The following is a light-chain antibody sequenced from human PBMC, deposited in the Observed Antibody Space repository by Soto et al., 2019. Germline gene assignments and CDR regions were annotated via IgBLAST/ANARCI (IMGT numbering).Light chain of an antibody. V-gene: IGKV3-11*01. CDR3: QQRQYWPPIT. Sequence: VLSQSPATLSLSPGERATLSCRASQSVSSYLAWYQQKPGQAPRLLIYDTSNRATGVPARFSGSGSGTDFTLTISSLEPKDCAIYYCQQRQYWPPITFGQGRRLEVK. J-gene: IGKJ5*01. CDR2: DTS. CDR1: QSVSSY.